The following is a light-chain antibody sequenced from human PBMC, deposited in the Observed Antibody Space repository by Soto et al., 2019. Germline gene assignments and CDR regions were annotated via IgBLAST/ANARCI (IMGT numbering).Light chain of an antibody. Sequence: EVVLTQSPATLSLSPGERATLSCSASQSVSNYLAWYQQKTGQAPRLLIYDASNRATGIPARFIGSGSGTDFTLTVSSLELEDFAVYYSQQRSNWPPTFGGGTKL. V-gene: IGKV3-11*01. CDR2: DAS. CDR3: QQRSNWPPT. CDR1: QSVSNY. J-gene: IGKJ4*01.